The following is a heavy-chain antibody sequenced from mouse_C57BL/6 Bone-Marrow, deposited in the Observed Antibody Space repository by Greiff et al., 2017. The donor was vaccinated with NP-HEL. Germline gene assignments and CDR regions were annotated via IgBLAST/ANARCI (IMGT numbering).Heavy chain of an antibody. V-gene: IGHV1-19*01. CDR3: ARERGGIVTRWYFDV. D-gene: IGHD2-5*01. CDR2: INPYNGGT. Sequence: EVQLQQSGPVLVKPGASVKMSCKASGYTFTDYYMNWVKQSHGKSLEWIGVINPYNGGTSYNQKFKGKATLTVDKSSSTAYMELNSLTSEDSAVYYCARERGGIVTRWYFDVWGTGTTVTVSS. CDR1: GYTFTDYY. J-gene: IGHJ1*03.